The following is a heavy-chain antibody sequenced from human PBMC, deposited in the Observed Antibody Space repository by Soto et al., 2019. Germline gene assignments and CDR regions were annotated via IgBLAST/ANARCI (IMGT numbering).Heavy chain of an antibody. CDR2: IYYSGST. D-gene: IGHD3-10*01. V-gene: IGHV4-39*01. CDR3: ARHGQRLPSWFGAAGPFDI. CDR1: GGSISSSSYY. J-gene: IGHJ3*02. Sequence: SETLSLTCTVSGGSISSSSYYWGWIRQPPGKGLEWIGSIYYSGSTYYNPSLKSRVTISVDTSKNQFSLKLSSVTAADTAVYYCARHGQRLPSWFGAAGPFDIWGQGTMVTVSS.